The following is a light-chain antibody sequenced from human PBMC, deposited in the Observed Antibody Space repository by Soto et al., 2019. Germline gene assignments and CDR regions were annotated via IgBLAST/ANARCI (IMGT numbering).Light chain of an antibody. J-gene: IGKJ4*01. Sequence: DIVLTQSPATLSLSPGERATLSCRASHSVGTSLAWFQHKPGQAPRLLLYAASNRAAGIPVRFSGSGSGTDFTLTICILEPEDFAVYYCQQRNNWLTFGGGTKVEIK. CDR2: AAS. V-gene: IGKV3-11*01. CDR3: QQRNNWLT. CDR1: HSVGTS.